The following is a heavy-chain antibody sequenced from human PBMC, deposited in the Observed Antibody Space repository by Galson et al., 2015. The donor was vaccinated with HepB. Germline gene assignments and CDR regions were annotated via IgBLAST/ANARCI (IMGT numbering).Heavy chain of an antibody. J-gene: IGHJ4*02. D-gene: IGHD3-9*01. Sequence: SLRLSCAASGFTFSSYAMSWVRQAPGKGLEWVSAISGSGGNTYYADSVKGRFTISRDNAKNSLYLQMNSLGAEDTAVHYCARDLSTGTHTGVDYWGQGTLVTVSS. CDR3: ARDLSTGTHTGVDY. V-gene: IGHV3-23*01. CDR1: GFTFSSYA. CDR2: ISGSGGNT.